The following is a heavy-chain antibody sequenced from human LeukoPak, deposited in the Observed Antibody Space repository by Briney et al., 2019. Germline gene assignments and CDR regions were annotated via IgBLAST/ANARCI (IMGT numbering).Heavy chain of an antibody. Sequence: PGGSLRLSCAASGFTFSNAWMSWVRQAPGKGLEWVGRVKSKIDGGTTDYAAPVKGRFTISRDDSKGTLYLQMNSLKTEDTAVYYCTTDLGYFDNWGQGTLVTVSS. V-gene: IGHV3-15*01. J-gene: IGHJ4*02. CDR2: VKSKIDGGTT. CDR3: TTDLGYFDN. CDR1: GFTFSNAW.